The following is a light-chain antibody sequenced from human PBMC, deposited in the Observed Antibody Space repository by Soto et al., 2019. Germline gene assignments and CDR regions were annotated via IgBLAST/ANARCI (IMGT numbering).Light chain of an antibody. CDR1: SSDVGGYNY. V-gene: IGLV2-8*01. Sequence: QSALTQPPSASGSPGQSVTISCTGTSSDVGGYNYVSWYQQHPGKAPKVMIYEVSKRPSGVPDRFSGSKSDNTASLTVSGLQAEDEADYYCTSYAGNNNLVFGGGTQLTVL. CDR3: TSYAGNNNLV. CDR2: EVS. J-gene: IGLJ2*01.